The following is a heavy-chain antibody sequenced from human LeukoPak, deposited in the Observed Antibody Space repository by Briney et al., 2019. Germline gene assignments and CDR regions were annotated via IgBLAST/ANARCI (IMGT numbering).Heavy chain of an antibody. CDR1: GSTFSSYS. CDR2: ISSSSSYI. D-gene: IGHD4-17*01. Sequence: PGGSLRLSCAASGSTFSSYSMNWVRQAPGKGLEWVSSISSSSSYIYYADSVKGRFTISRDNAKNSLYLQMNSLRAEDTAVYYCARDNYGDYIIDYWGQGTVVTVSS. J-gene: IGHJ4*02. CDR3: ARDNYGDYIIDY. V-gene: IGHV3-21*01.